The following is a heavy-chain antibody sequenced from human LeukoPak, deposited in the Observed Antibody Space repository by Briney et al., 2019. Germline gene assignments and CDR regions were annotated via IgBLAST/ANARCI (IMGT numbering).Heavy chain of an antibody. J-gene: IGHJ4*02. V-gene: IGHV1-69*13. CDR3: ARDMFDWLFEDLEIGVSFDY. D-gene: IGHD3-9*01. CDR1: GGTFSSYA. CDR2: IIPIFGTA. Sequence: ASVKVSCKASGGTFSSYAISWVRQAPGQGLEWMGGIIPIFGTANYAQKFQGRVTITADESTSTAYMELSSLRSEDTAVYYCARDMFDWLFEDLEIGVSFDYWGQGTLVTVSS.